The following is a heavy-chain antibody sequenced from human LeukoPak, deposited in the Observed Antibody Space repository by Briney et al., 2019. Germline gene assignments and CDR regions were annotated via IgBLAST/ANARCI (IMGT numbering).Heavy chain of an antibody. V-gene: IGHV4-4*07. CDR1: GGSISSYY. J-gene: IGHJ5*02. Sequence: SETLSLTCTVSGGSISSYYWSWIRRPAGKGLEWIGRIYTSGSTNYNPSLKSRVTMSVDTSKNQFSLKLSSVTAADTAVYYCARDPQWGNDILGWFDPWGQGTLVTVSS. CDR3: ARDPQWGNDILGWFDP. D-gene: IGHD2-8*01. CDR2: IYTSGST.